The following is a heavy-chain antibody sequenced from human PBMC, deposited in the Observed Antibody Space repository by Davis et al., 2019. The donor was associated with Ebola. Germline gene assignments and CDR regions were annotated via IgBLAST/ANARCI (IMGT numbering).Heavy chain of an antibody. J-gene: IGHJ6*04. V-gene: IGHV3-23*01. Sequence: GGSLRPSCPASGFISNSYVMGWVRQAPGKGLEWVSTFGTGGDTYYADSVKGRFTISRDNSKKTLYLQMNSLRAEDTAVYYCAKSGLSFGVVKYHYGMDVWGKGTTVTVSS. CDR2: FGTGGDT. D-gene: IGHD3-3*01. CDR3: AKSGLSFGVVKYHYGMDV. CDR1: GFISNSYV.